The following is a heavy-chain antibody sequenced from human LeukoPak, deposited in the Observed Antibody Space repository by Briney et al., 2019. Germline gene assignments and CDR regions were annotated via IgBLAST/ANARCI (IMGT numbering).Heavy chain of an antibody. Sequence: PSETLSLTCTVSGGSITSYYWTWIPQPPGKGLEWIGYIYHSGTTNYNPSLKSRVTISVDTSKNQFSLKLSSVTAADTAVYYCAQKAPYSPGYSQDWGQGTLVTVSS. CDR2: IYHSGTT. J-gene: IGHJ1*01. CDR1: GGSITSYY. V-gene: IGHV4-59*01. CDR3: AQKAPYSPGYSQD. D-gene: IGHD2-15*01.